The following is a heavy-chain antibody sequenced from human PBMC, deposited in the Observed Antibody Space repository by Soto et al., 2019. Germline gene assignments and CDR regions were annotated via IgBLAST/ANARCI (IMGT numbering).Heavy chain of an antibody. Sequence: ASVKVSCKASGYTFTSYDINWVRQATGQGLEWMGWINTNTGNPTYAQGFTGRFVFSLDTSVSTAYLQICSLKAEDTAVYYCARAGDTYYYGSGSQGWGQGTLVTVSS. CDR3: ARAGDTYYYGSGSQG. CDR1: GYTFTSYD. V-gene: IGHV7-4-1*01. J-gene: IGHJ4*02. CDR2: INTNTGNP. D-gene: IGHD3-10*01.